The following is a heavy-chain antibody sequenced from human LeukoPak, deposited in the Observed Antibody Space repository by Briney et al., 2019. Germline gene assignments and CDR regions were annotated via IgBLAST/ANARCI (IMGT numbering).Heavy chain of an antibody. CDR1: GGTFSSYA. D-gene: IGHD2-2*01. Sequence: GASVKVSCKASGGTFSSYAISWVRQAPGQGLEWMGGIIPIFGTTNYAQKFQDRVTITADKSTSTAYMELSSLRSEDTAVYYCARDGSDTKRSFDPWGQGTLVTVSS. CDR2: IIPIFGTT. V-gene: IGHV1-69*06. J-gene: IGHJ5*02. CDR3: ARDGSDTKRSFDP.